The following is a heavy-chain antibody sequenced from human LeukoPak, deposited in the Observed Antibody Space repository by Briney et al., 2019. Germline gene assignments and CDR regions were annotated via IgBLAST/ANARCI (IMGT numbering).Heavy chain of an antibody. D-gene: IGHD3-10*01. J-gene: IGHJ4*02. CDR2: IYYSGST. Sequence: NPSETLSLTCTVSGGSISSYYWSWIRQPPGKGLEWIGYIYYSGSTNYNPSLKSRVTISVDTSKNQFSLKLSSVTAADTAVYYCARRVYYYGSGSYLFDYWGQGTLVTVSP. CDR3: ARRVYYYGSGSYLFDY. V-gene: IGHV4-59*08. CDR1: GGSISSYY.